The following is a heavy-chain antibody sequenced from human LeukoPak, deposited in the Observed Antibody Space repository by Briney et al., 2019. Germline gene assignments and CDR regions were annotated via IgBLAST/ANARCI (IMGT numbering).Heavy chain of an antibody. J-gene: IGHJ6*02. CDR3: AKDMGWSGYSRKHRAYYYYGMDV. D-gene: IGHD3-3*01. CDR1: GFTFDDYA. Sequence: PGESLRLSCAASGFTFDDYAMHWVRQAPGKGLEWVSGISWNSGSIGYADSVKGRFTISRDNAKNSLYLQMNSLRAEDTALYYCAKDMGWSGYSRKHRAYYYYGMDVWGQGTTVTVSS. CDR2: ISWNSGSI. V-gene: IGHV3-9*01.